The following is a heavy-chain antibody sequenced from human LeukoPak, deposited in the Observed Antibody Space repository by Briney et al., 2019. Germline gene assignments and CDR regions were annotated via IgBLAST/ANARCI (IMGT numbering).Heavy chain of an antibody. D-gene: IGHD1-26*01. V-gene: IGHV4-4*07. CDR2: IHTSGST. Sequence: PSETLSLTCTVSGGSITSYYWSWIRQPAGKGLEWIGRIHTSGSTNYNPSLKSRVTMSVDTSKNQFSLKVNSVTAADTAVYYCARSGGSGTYYDGTFDYWGQGTLVTVSS. CDR1: GGSITSYY. J-gene: IGHJ4*02. CDR3: ARSGGSGTYYDGTFDY.